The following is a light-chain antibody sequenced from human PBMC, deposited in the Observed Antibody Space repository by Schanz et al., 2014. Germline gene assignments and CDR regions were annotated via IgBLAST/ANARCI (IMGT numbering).Light chain of an antibody. CDR3: QQYGSSPPT. V-gene: IGKV3-20*01. Sequence: EIVLTQSPGTLSLSPGERATLSCRASQSVSSSYLAWYQQKPGQAPRLLIYGASSRATGIPDRFSGSGSGTDFTLTISSLEPEDFAVYYCQQYGSSPPTFGQGTKVEFK. J-gene: IGKJ1*01. CDR1: QSVSSSY. CDR2: GAS.